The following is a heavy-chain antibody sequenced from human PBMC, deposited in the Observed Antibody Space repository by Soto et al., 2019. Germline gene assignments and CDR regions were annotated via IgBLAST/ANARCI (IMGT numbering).Heavy chain of an antibody. Sequence: SDKVSYQSCCYTFTDLCISWVRQVPVQGLEWVGWINPKNGGINYAQKFQGRVTMTPDTSVNTSYMDLNRLNFDDSAIYSCVRGQSVLYLDLWGRGTQVTVSS. CDR2: INPKNGGI. CDR1: CYTFTDLC. D-gene: IGHD1-20*01. CDR3: VRGQSVLYLDL. V-gene: IGHV1-2*02. J-gene: IGHJ1*01.